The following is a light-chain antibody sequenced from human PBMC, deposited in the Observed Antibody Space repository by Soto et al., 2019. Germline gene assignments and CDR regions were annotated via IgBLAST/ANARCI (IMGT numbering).Light chain of an antibody. CDR1: QSVLYSSNNKNY. Sequence: DIVMTQSPDSLAVSLGERATINCKSSQSVLYSSNNKNYLAWYQQKPGQPPKLLISWASTRESVVTDRFSCSRSGTDITLTTVSVRTKSVAIYYSKKYNNWPPRTVGQGTKVEIK. CDR2: WAS. V-gene: IGKV4-1*01. J-gene: IGKJ1*01. CDR3: KKYNNWPPRT.